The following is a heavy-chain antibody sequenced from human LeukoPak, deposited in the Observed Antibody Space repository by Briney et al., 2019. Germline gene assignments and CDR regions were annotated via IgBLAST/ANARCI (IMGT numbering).Heavy chain of an antibody. J-gene: IGHJ3*02. CDR3: ARTRGETYYYDSSGYHAFDI. V-gene: IGHV1-2*02. Sequence: ASVKVSCKASGYTFTGSYMHWVRQAPGQGLEWMGWINPNSGGTNYAQKFQGRVTMTRDTSISTAYMELSRLTSDDTAVYYCARTRGETYYYDSSGYHAFDIWGQGTMVTVSS. CDR1: GYTFTGSY. CDR2: INPNSGGT. D-gene: IGHD3-22*01.